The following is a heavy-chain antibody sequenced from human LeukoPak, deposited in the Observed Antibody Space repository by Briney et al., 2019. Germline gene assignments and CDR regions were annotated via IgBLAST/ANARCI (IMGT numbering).Heavy chain of an antibody. CDR1: GFTFSSYG. Sequence: GGSLRLSCAASGFTFSSYGMHWVRQAPGKGLEWVAVIWYDGSNKYYADSVKGRFTISRDNSKNTLYLQMNSLRAEGTAVYYCAKDRGAFVIWGQGTMVTVSS. CDR3: AKDRGAFVI. V-gene: IGHV3-30*02. J-gene: IGHJ3*02. D-gene: IGHD3-10*01. CDR2: IWYDGSNK.